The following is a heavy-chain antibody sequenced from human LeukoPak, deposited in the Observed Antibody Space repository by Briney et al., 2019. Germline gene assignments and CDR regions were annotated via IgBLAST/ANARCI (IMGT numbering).Heavy chain of an antibody. D-gene: IGHD1-26*01. Sequence: GASVKVSCKASGGTFSSYAISWVRQAPGQGLEWMGRIIPILGIANYAQKFQGRVTITADKSTSTAYMELSSLRSEDTAVYYCASTPDSGSYWALDYWGQGTLVTASS. CDR2: IIPILGIA. J-gene: IGHJ4*02. CDR3: ASTPDSGSYWALDY. CDR1: GGTFSSYA. V-gene: IGHV1-69*04.